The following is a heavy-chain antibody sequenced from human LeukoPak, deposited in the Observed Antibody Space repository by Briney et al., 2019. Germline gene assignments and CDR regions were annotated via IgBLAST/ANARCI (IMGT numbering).Heavy chain of an antibody. D-gene: IGHD3-16*01. CDR1: GGSMSSYY. V-gene: IGHV4-59*01. CDR2: IYYSGNT. J-gene: IGHJ6*02. CDR3: ARSRYYDYRDGVHV. Sequence: SETLSLTCTVSGGSMSSYYWSWIRQPPGKELEWIGYIYYSGNTNYNPSLKSRVTISVDTSKNQFSLKLSSVTAADTAVYYCARSRYYDYRDGVHVWGQGTTVTVSS.